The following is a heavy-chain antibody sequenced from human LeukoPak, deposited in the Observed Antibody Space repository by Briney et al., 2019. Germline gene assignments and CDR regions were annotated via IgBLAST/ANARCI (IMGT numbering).Heavy chain of an antibody. J-gene: IGHJ4*02. CDR2: INAGNGNT. CDR1: GYTFTSYA. CDR3: ARGLRVTHDKNFDY. V-gene: IGHV1-3*01. D-gene: IGHD2-21*02. Sequence: ASVKVSCKASGYTFTSYAMHWVRQAPGQRLEWMGWINAGNGNTKYSQKFQGRVTFTRDTSASTAYMELSSLRSEDTAVYYCARGLRVTHDKNFDYWGQGTLVTVSS.